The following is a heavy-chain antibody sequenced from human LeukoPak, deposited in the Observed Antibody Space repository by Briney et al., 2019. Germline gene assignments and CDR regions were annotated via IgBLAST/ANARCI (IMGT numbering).Heavy chain of an antibody. CDR3: ANDMTTVTIDC. J-gene: IGHJ4*02. CDR1: GFTFSSYA. CDR2: ISGSGGST. V-gene: IGHV3-23*01. D-gene: IGHD4-17*01. Sequence: GRSLRLSCAASGFTFSSYAMSWVRQAPGKGLEWVSAISGSGGSTYYADSVKGRFTISRGNSKNTLYLQMNSLRAEDTAVYYCANDMTTVTIDCWGQGTLVTVSS.